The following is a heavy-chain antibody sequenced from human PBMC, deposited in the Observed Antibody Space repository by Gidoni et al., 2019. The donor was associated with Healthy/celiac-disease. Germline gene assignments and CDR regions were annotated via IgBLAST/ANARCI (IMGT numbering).Heavy chain of an antibody. Sequence: WMGWMNPNSGNTGYAQKFQGRVTMTRNTSISTAYMELSSLRSEDTAVYYCAFSSGWYRGFPFYYYGMDVWGQGTTVTVSS. V-gene: IGHV1-8*01. CDR3: AFSSGWYRGFPFYYYGMDV. CDR2: MNPNSGNT. D-gene: IGHD6-19*01. J-gene: IGHJ6*02.